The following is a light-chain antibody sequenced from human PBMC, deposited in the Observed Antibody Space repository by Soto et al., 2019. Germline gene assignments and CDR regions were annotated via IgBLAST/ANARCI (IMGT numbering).Light chain of an antibody. Sequence: QSVLTQPPSVSAAPGQKVTISCSGSSSNIANNYVSWYQQLPGTAPKLLIYDNNKRPSGIPDRFSGSKSGTSATLGITGLQTGDEADYYCGTWDNSLSGFYVFGTGTKVTVL. CDR1: SSNIANNY. CDR3: GTWDNSLSGFYV. J-gene: IGLJ1*01. CDR2: DNN. V-gene: IGLV1-51*01.